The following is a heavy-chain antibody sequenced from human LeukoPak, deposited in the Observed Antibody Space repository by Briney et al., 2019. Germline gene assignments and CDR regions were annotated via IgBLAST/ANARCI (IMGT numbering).Heavy chain of an antibody. CDR1: GYSFTSYW. CDR2: IYPGDSDT. J-gene: IGHJ4*02. CDR3: ARGGGGSRDLIYYFDY. Sequence: GESLKISCKGSGYSFTSYWIGWVRQMPGKGLEWMGIIYPGDSDTRYSPSFQGQVTISADKSISTAYLQWSSLKASDTAMYYCARGGGGSRDLIYYFDYWGQGTLVTVSS. D-gene: IGHD3-16*01. V-gene: IGHV5-51*01.